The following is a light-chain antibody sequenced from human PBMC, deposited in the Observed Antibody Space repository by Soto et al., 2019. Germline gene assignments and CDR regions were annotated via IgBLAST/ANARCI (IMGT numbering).Light chain of an antibody. Sequence: EIVLTQSPGTLSLSPGERATLSCRASQNINSNLAWYQQKPGQVPRLFMFRASSRATGIPARFSGSVSCTEFNLTISSLQSEDFAVYYCQQYNNWPRATFGRGTKVAIK. J-gene: IGKJ4*01. CDR3: QQYNNWPRAT. V-gene: IGKV3-15*01. CDR1: QNINSN. CDR2: RAS.